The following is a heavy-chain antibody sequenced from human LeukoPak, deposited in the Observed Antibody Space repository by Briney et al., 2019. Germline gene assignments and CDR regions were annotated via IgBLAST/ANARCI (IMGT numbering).Heavy chain of an antibody. V-gene: IGHV4-39*01. D-gene: IGHD6-19*01. Sequence: SETLSLTCTVSGGSISSRSYYWGWIRQPPGKGRAGMGSIYYSGSTYYTPSLKSRVTISVDTSKNKSSLKLSSVTAADTAVYYCARREAVAGTYYYYMDVWGKGTTVTVSS. J-gene: IGHJ6*03. CDR1: GGSISSRSYY. CDR2: IYYSGST. CDR3: ARREAVAGTYYYYMDV.